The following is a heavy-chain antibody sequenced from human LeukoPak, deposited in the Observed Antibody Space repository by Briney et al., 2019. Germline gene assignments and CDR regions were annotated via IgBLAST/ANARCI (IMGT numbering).Heavy chain of an antibody. D-gene: IGHD2-8*01. V-gene: IGHV4-4*09. CDR1: GASLSSYY. CDR3: ATHSGSYCTHGVSSNDAFDI. J-gene: IGHJ3*02. CDR2: SYSSGNT. Sequence: SETLSLTCTVAGASLSSYYWSWIRQPPGKGLEWIGHSYSSGNTNYNPSLKSRVTISIDTSKNHFSLRLRSVTAADTAVYYCATHSGSYCTHGVSSNDAFDIWGQGTMVTVSS.